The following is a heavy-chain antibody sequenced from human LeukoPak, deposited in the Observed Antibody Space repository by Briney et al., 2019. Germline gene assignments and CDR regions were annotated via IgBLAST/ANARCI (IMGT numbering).Heavy chain of an antibody. CDR3: ARGGGYSGYDLYYFDH. Sequence: PSETLSLTCTVSGGSISSGSYYWSWIRQPAGKGLERIGRIYTSGSTNYNPSLKSRVTISVDTSKNQFSLKLSSVTAADTAVYYCARGGGYSGYDLYYFDHWGQGTLVTVSS. D-gene: IGHD5-12*01. V-gene: IGHV4-61*02. J-gene: IGHJ4*02. CDR2: IYTSGST. CDR1: GGSISSGSYY.